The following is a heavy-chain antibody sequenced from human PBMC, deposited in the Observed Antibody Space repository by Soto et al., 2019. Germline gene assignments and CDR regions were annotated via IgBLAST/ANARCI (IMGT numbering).Heavy chain of an antibody. Sequence: HPGGSLRLSCAASGFTFSSYAMHWVRQAPGKGLEWVAVISYDGSNKYYADSVKGRFTISRDNSKNTLYLQMNSLRAEDTAVCYCASATTVTFFDYWGQGTLVTVSS. CDR1: GFTFSSYA. CDR3: ASATTVTFFDY. D-gene: IGHD4-17*01. V-gene: IGHV3-30-3*01. J-gene: IGHJ4*02. CDR2: ISYDGSNK.